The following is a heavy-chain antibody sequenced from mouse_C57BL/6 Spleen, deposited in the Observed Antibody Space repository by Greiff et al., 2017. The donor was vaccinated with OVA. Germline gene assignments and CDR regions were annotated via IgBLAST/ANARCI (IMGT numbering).Heavy chain of an antibody. CDR1: GYAFSSYW. D-gene: IGHD1-1*01. CDR3: ARSIATVVEGYAMDY. V-gene: IGHV1-80*01. J-gene: IGHJ4*01. CDR2: IYPGDGDT. Sequence: VQLQQSGAELVKPGASVKISCKASGYAFSSYWMNWVKQRPGKGLEWIGQIYPGDGDTNYNGKFKGKATLTADKSSSTAYMQLSSLTSEDSAVYFCARSIATVVEGYAMDYWGQGTSVTVSS.